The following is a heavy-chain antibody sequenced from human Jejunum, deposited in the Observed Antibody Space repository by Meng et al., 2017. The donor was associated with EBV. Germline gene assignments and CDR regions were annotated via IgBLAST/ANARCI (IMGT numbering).Heavy chain of an antibody. J-gene: IGHJ4*02. Sequence: EVRLVGSGGALVLPGGSLRLSCAASGFTLSDHWIHWVRQAPGEGLMWVSRINPDGRTINYGDSVKGRFTISRDNAKNTVYLQMNSLRAEDTAVYYCTRAGYYRFDYWGQGALVTVSS. CDR1: GFTLSDHW. CDR3: TRAGYYRFDY. D-gene: IGHD1-26*01. V-gene: IGHV3-74*01. CDR2: INPDGRTI.